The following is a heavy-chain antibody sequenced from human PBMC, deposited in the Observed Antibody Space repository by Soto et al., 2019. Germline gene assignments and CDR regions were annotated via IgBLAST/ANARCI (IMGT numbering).Heavy chain of an antibody. CDR1: GFTFSSYA. CDR3: AKGGRGSSCYYYMDV. Sequence: GGSLRLSCAASGFTFSSYAMSWVRQAPGKGLEWVSAISGSGGSTSYADSVRGRFTISRDNSKNTLDLQMKTLRAEDTAVYYCAKGGRGSSCYYYMDVWGKGTTVTVSS. D-gene: IGHD1-26*01. V-gene: IGHV3-23*01. CDR2: ISGSGGST. J-gene: IGHJ6*03.